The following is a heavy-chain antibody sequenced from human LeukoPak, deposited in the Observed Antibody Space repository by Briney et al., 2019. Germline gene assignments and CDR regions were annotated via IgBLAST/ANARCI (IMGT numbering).Heavy chain of an antibody. J-gene: IGHJ4*02. Sequence: SVKVSCKASGGTFSSYAISWVRQAPGQGLEWMGRIIPIFGTANYAQKFQGRVTITTDESTSTAYMELSSLRSEDTAVYYCASHYDSSGYFYSMVCWGQGTLVTVSS. CDR1: GGTFSSYA. CDR3: ASHYDSSGYFYSMVC. V-gene: IGHV1-69*05. CDR2: IIPIFGTA. D-gene: IGHD3-22*01.